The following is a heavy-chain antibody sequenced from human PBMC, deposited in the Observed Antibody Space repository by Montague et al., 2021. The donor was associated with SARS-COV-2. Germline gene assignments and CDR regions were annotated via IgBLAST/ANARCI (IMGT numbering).Heavy chain of an antibody. CDR2: INHSGSA. V-gene: IGHV4-34*01. CDR3: ARGYQLRFLEWSSRQSTFDY. J-gene: IGHJ4*02. Sequence: SETLSLTCAVYGVSFSGYYWSWIRQPPGKGLEWIGEINHSGSANYNPYLTRQVAISGDTSKNQFSLKLSSVTAPDTAVYYCARGYQLRFLEWSSRQSTFDYWGQGTLVTVSS. D-gene: IGHD3-3*01. CDR1: GVSFSGYY.